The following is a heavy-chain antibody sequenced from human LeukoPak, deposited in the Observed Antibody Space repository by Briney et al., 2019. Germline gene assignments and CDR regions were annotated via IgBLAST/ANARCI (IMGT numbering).Heavy chain of an antibody. CDR1: GYSFSRYG. J-gene: IGHJ4*02. CDR2: ISTYNGNT. V-gene: IGHV1-18*01. Sequence: ASVKVSCKASGYSFSRYGISWVRQAPGQGLEWMGWISTYNGNTNYAQKFQGRVTMTTDTSTNTAYMELRSLRSDDTAVYYCARSLGYCSGGSCFPFDYWGRGTLVTVSS. D-gene: IGHD2-15*01. CDR3: ARSLGYCSGGSCFPFDY.